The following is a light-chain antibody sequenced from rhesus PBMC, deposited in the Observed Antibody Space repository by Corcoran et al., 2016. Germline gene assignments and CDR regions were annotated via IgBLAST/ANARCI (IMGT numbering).Light chain of an antibody. V-gene: IGKV1-22*01. J-gene: IGKJ3*01. CDR1: QSISSW. Sequence: DIQMTQSPSSLSASVGDTVTITCRASQSISSWLDWYQQKPGNAPKLLNYKASSLQSGVPSRFSGSGSGTDFTLTSSSLQPEDFATYYCLQYSSSPFTFGPGTKLDIK. CDR2: KAS. CDR3: LQYSSSPFT.